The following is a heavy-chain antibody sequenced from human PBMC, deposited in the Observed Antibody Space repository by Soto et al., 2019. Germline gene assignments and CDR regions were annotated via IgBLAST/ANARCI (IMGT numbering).Heavy chain of an antibody. CDR2: IDTDGRTT. CDR3: ARDLGGYASH. CDR1: GFTFSNYR. Sequence: EVQLAESGGGLVQPGGSLRLSCAASGFTFSNYRMHWVRQAPGKGPVWVSRIDTDGRTTDYADSVKGRFTISRDNARNTLYLQTNSLGAEDTALYYCARDLGGYASHWGQGTLITVSS. V-gene: IGHV3-74*01. D-gene: IGHD3-16*01. J-gene: IGHJ4*02.